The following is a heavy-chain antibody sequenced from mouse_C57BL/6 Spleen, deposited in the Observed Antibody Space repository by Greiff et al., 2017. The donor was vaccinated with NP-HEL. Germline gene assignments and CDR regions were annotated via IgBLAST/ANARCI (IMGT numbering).Heavy chain of an antibody. CDR3: ARDWDWWYFDV. D-gene: IGHD4-1*01. Sequence: VQLVESGAELAKPGASVKLSCKASGYTFTSYWMHWVKQRPGQGLEWIGYINPSSGYTKYNQKFKDKATLTADKSSSTAYMQLSSLTYEDSAVYYCARDWDWWYFDVWGTGTTVTVSS. J-gene: IGHJ1*03. V-gene: IGHV1-7*01. CDR1: GYTFTSYW. CDR2: INPSSGYT.